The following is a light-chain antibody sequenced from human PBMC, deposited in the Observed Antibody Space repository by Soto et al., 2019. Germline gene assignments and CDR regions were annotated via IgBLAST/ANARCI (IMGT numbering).Light chain of an antibody. CDR3: QSYDSSLSGVV. V-gene: IGLV1-40*01. CDR2: GNT. Sequence: QLVLTQPPSVSGAPGQRVTISCTGSSSNIGAGHDVHWYQQLPGTAPILLIYGNTNRPSGVPDRISGSRSDTSASLAITGLQAEDEADYYCQSYDSSLSGVVFGGGTKLTVL. J-gene: IGLJ2*01. CDR1: SSNIGAGHD.